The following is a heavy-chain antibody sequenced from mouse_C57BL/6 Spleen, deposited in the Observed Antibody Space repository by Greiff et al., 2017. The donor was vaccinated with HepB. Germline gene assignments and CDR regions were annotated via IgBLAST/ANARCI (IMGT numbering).Heavy chain of an antibody. D-gene: IGHD4-1*01. CDR2: ISSGSSTI. Sequence: EVKVVESGGGLVKPGGSLKLSCAASGFTFSDYGMHWVRQAPEKGLEWVAYISSGSSTIYYADTVKGRFTISRDNAKNTLFPQMTSLRSEDAAMYYCARNWDHFDYWGQGTTLTVSS. CDR1: GFTFSDYG. CDR3: ARNWDHFDY. V-gene: IGHV5-17*01. J-gene: IGHJ2*01.